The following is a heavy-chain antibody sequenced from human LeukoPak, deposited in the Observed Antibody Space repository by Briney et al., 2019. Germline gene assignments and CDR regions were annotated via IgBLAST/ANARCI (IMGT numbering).Heavy chain of an antibody. CDR2: INPNHGDT. J-gene: IGHJ4*02. CDR3: ARDLERGLTPGFYDY. Sequence: GASVKVSCKASGYTFTGYYMHWVRQAPGQGLEWMGWINPNHGDTNYAQKFQDRVSMTRDTSISTAYMHLSRLRSADTAVYYCARDLERGLTPGFYDYWGQGTLVTVSS. CDR1: GYTFTGYY. V-gene: IGHV1-2*02. D-gene: IGHD1-1*01.